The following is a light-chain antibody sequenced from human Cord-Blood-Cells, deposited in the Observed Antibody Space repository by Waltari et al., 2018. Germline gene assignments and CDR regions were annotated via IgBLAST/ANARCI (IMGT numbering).Light chain of an antibody. CDR1: QSISSW. CDR3: QQYNSYPGT. CDR2: KAS. Sequence: DIQMTQSPSTLSASVGDRVTITCRASQSISSWLAWYQQKPGKAPKLLIYKASSLESGVPSRFSGSGSGTEFTLTISSLQPDDFATYYCQQYNSYPGTYGQGTKLEIK. V-gene: IGKV1-5*03. J-gene: IGKJ2*01.